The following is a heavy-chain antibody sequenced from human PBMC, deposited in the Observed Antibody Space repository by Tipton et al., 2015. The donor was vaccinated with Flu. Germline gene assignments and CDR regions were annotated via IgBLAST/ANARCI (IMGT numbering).Heavy chain of an antibody. J-gene: IGHJ4*02. Sequence: SLRLSCAASGFPVNNAWMTWIRQAPGKGLEWVGRIKSKIDGGTTDYAAPVKGRFIISTDDSKNTRYLQMSSIVTEDTAINYCNTWYGSGSGGFSDYWCQGTLVTVYS. CDR1: GFPVNNAW. V-gene: IGHV3-15*01. CDR3: NTWYGSGSGGFSDY. D-gene: IGHD3-10*01. CDR2: IKSKIDGGTT.